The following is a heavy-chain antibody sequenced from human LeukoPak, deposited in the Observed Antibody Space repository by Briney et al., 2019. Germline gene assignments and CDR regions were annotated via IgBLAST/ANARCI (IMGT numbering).Heavy chain of an antibody. CDR2: IYYSGST. D-gene: IGHD3-3*01. Sequence: SETLSLTCTVSGGSISSSSYYWGWIRQPPGKGLEWIGSIYYSGSTYYNPSLKSRVTISVDTSKNQFSLKLSSVTAADTAVYYCARVPPAGYDFWSGPISYYYYMDVWGKGTTVTVSS. J-gene: IGHJ6*03. CDR3: ARVPPAGYDFWSGPISYYYYMDV. CDR1: GGSISSSSYY. V-gene: IGHV4-39*07.